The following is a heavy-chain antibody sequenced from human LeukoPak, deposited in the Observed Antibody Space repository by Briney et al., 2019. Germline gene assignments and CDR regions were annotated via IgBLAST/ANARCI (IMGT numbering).Heavy chain of an antibody. CDR1: GYSFTNYW. Sequence: GESLKISCKGSGYSFTNYWIGWVRQMPEKGLEWMGIIYPADSDTRYSPSFQGQVTISADKSISTAYLQWSSLKASDTAMYFCARHDFWSFGFWGQGTLVTVSS. D-gene: IGHD3/OR15-3a*01. J-gene: IGHJ4*02. V-gene: IGHV5-51*01. CDR2: IYPADSDT. CDR3: ARHDFWSFGF.